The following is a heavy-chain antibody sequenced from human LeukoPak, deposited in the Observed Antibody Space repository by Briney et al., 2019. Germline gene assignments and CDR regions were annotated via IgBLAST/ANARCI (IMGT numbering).Heavy chain of an antibody. Sequence: GGSLRLSCAASGFTFSSYWMTWVRQAPGKGLEWVANIKLDGSEKYYVDSVKGRFTISRDNAKNSLYLQMNSLRAEDTAMYYCARRKGTSWSFDYWGQGTLVTVSS. CDR2: IKLDGSEK. CDR1: GFTFSSYW. D-gene: IGHD6-13*01. CDR3: ARRKGTSWSFDY. J-gene: IGHJ4*02. V-gene: IGHV3-7*01.